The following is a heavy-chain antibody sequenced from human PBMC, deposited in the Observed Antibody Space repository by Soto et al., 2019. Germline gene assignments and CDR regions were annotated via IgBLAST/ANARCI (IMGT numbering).Heavy chain of an antibody. Sequence: SVKVSCKASGGTFSSYAISWVRQAPGQGLEWMGGIIPIFGTANYAQKFQGRVTITADESTSTAYMELSSLRSEDTAVYYCATTGVVTANYYYGMDVWGQGTTVTVS. J-gene: IGHJ6*02. CDR3: ATTGVVTANYYYGMDV. CDR1: GGTFSSYA. D-gene: IGHD3-3*01. CDR2: IIPIFGTA. V-gene: IGHV1-69*13.